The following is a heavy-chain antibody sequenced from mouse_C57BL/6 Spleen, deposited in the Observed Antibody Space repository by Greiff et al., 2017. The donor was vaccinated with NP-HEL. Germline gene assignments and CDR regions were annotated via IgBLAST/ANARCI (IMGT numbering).Heavy chain of an antibody. CDR3: ARAQAYYFDY. CDR2: IDPSDSYT. D-gene: IGHD3-2*02. CDR1: GYTFTSYW. J-gene: IGHJ2*01. Sequence: VQLQQPGAELVKPGASVKLSCKASGYTFTSYWMQWVKQRPGQGLEWIGEIDPSDSYTNYNQKFKGKATLTVDTSSSTAYMQLSSLTSEDSAVYYCARAQAYYFDYWGQGTTLTVSS. V-gene: IGHV1-50*01.